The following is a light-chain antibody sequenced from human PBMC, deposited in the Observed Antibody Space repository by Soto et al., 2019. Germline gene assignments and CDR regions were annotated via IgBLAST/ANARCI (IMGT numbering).Light chain of an antibody. V-gene: IGKV1-33*01. J-gene: IGKJ5*01. CDR3: QQHENPPIT. CDR1: QSIGTW. Sequence: QVTQSPSTLSASVGDRVTITCGASQSIGTWLAWYQQKPGKAPKLLIFDASSLVTGVPSRFSGSGSGTDFTFTISSLQPEDIGTYYCQQHENPPITFGQGTLLEV. CDR2: DAS.